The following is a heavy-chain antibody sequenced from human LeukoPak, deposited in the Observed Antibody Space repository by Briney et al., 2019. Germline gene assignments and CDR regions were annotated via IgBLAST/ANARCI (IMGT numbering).Heavy chain of an antibody. J-gene: IGHJ4*02. Sequence: SETLSLTCTVSGGSISSGDYYWSWIHQPPGKGLEWIGYIYYSGSTYYNPSLKSRVTISVDTSKNQFSLKLSSVTAADTAVYYCARDRGDYDINWGQGTLVTVSS. D-gene: IGHD3-9*01. CDR3: ARDRGDYDIN. CDR2: IYYSGST. V-gene: IGHV4-30-4*01. CDR1: GGSISSGDYY.